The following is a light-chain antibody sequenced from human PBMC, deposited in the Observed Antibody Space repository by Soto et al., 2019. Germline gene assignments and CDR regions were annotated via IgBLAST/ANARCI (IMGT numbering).Light chain of an antibody. CDR1: SRDVGGYNY. Sequence: QSALTQPASVSGSPGQSITISCTGTSRDVGGYNYVSWYQQHTGKAPKLMIYDVSNRPSGVSNRFSGSKSGNTASLTIAGLQAEDEAAYYFSSYTSSSTPVVFCGGTKLTVL. CDR3: SSYTSSSTPVV. V-gene: IGLV2-14*01. J-gene: IGLJ2*01. CDR2: DVS.